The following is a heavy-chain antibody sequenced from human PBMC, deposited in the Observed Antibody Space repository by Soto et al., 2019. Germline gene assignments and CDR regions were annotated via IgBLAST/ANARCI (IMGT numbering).Heavy chain of an antibody. V-gene: IGHV3-33*01. J-gene: IGHJ3*02. CDR2: IWYDGSNK. CDR1: GFTFSSYG. D-gene: IGHD6-13*01. CDR3: ARLGAADRAFDI. Sequence: GGSLRLSCAASGFTFSSYGMHWVRQAPGKGLEWVAVIWYDGSNKYYADSVKGRFTISRDNSKNTLYLQMNSLRAEDTAVYYCARLGAADRAFDIWGQGTMVTVSS.